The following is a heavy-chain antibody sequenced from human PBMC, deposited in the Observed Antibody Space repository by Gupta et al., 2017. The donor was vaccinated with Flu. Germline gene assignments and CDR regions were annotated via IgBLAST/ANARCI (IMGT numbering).Heavy chain of an antibody. J-gene: IGHJ5*02. D-gene: IGHD6-19*01. Sequence: QVLLQESGAGLVKPSETLSLTGPVSGGSISSAYWSWTRQPPGKGLEWIGYIYYSGSTNYNPSLKSRVTISVDTSKNQFSLKLSSVTAADTAVYYCARVPSGPNVDWFDPWGQGTLVTVSS. CDR1: GGSISSAY. V-gene: IGHV4-59*01. CDR2: IYYSGST. CDR3: ARVPSGPNVDWFDP.